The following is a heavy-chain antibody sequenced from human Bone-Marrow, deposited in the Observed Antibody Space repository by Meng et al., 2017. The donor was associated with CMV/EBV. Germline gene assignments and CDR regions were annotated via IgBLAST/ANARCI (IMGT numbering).Heavy chain of an antibody. Sequence: GGSLRLSCAASGFTFSSYAMSWVRQAPGKGLEWVSVIYSGGSSTYYADSVKGRFTISRDNSKNTLYLQMNSLRAEDTAVYYCAKTTRYCSSTSCYRGRGYSYGSYYWGQGILVTVSS. V-gene: IGHV3-23*03. CDR1: GFTFSSYA. D-gene: IGHD2-2*02. CDR3: AKTTRYCSSTSCYRGRGYSYGSYY. J-gene: IGHJ4*02. CDR2: IYSGGSST.